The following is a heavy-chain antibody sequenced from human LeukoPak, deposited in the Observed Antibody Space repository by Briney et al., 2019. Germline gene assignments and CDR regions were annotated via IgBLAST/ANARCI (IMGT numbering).Heavy chain of an antibody. D-gene: IGHD6-19*01. J-gene: IGHJ4*02. CDR3: AKASQWLGFDY. V-gene: IGHV3-23*01. CDR2: ISGSGGTT. Sequence: GGSPRLSCAAYGFTFSSYAMSWVRQGPGKGLEWVSAISGSGGTTYYADSVKGRFTISRDNSKDTLYLQMNSLRAEDTAVYYCAKASQWLGFDYWGQGTLVTVSS. CDR1: GFTFSSYA.